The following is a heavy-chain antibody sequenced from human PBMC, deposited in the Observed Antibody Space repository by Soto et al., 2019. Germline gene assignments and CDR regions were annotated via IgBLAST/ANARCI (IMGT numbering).Heavy chain of an antibody. J-gene: IGHJ4*03. Sequence: GGSLRLSCTASGSSFDSYGMNWVRQAPGKGLEWVASIWSDGSFIYYADSVKGRFTISRDNSKSTLYLQMNSLRADDTALYYCARRVFYAFGEPYSSSPFDLWGQGTPVTVSS. V-gene: IGHV3-21*01. D-gene: IGHD6-19*01. CDR1: GSSFDSYG. CDR2: IWSDGSFI. CDR3: ARRVFYAFGEPYSSSPFDL.